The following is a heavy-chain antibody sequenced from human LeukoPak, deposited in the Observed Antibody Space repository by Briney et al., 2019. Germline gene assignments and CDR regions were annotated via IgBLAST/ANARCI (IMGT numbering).Heavy chain of an antibody. CDR3: ARAGDYVWGSYRYFPFDY. V-gene: IGHV1-2*02. CDR1: GYTFTGYY. J-gene: IGHJ4*02. CDR2: INPNSGGT. D-gene: IGHD3-16*02. Sequence: ASVKVSCKASGYTFTGYYMHWVRQAPGQGLEWMGWINPNSGGTNYAQKFQGRVTMTRDTSISTAYMELSRLRSDDTAVHYCARAGDYVWGSYRYFPFDYWGQGTLVTVSS.